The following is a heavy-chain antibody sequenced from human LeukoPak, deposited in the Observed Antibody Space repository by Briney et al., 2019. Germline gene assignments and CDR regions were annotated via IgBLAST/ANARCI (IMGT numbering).Heavy chain of an antibody. Sequence: SETLSLTCTVSGGSISSGGYYWSWIRQPPGKGLEWIGIIYHSGSTYYNPSLKSRVTMSVDTSRNQFSLKLSSVTAADTAVYYCARERSAAGTDTFDYWGQGTLVTVSS. CDR1: GGSISSGGYY. CDR2: IYHSGST. CDR3: ARERSAAGTDTFDY. D-gene: IGHD6-13*01. J-gene: IGHJ4*02. V-gene: IGHV4-30-2*01.